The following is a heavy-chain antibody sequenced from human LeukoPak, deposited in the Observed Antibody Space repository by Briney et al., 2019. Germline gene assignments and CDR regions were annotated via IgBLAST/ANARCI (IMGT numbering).Heavy chain of an antibody. Sequence: ASVKVSCKSSGYSFTGYYLHWVRQAPGQGLEWMGWISPNNGGTNYAQKFQGRVTMTRDTSITTAYMELTSLTSDDTAVYYCARDEGRSEASDYWGQGSLVTVSS. V-gene: IGHV1-2*02. D-gene: IGHD5-12*01. CDR3: ARDEGRSEASDY. J-gene: IGHJ4*02. CDR2: ISPNNGGT. CDR1: GYSFTGYY.